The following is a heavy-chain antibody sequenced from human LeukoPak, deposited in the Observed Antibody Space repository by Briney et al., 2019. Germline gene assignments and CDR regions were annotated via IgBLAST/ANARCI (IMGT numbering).Heavy chain of an antibody. CDR3: ARQGVATAIDY. CDR2: IYYSGNT. D-gene: IGHD2-21*02. V-gene: IGHV4-59*01. J-gene: IGHJ4*02. CDR1: GGSISSYY. Sequence: SETLSLTCTVSGGSISSYYWSWIRQPPGKGLEWIGYIYYSGNTNYNPSLKSRLTISVDTSKNQFSLKLSSVTAADTAVYYCARQGVATAIDYWGQGTLVTVSS.